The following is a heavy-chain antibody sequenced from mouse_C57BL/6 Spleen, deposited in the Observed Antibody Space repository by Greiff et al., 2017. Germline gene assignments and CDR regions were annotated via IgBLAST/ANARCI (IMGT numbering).Heavy chain of an antibody. V-gene: IGHV14-4*01. D-gene: IGHD2-5*01. Sequence: VQLKQSGAELVRPGASVKLSCTASGFNIKDDYMHWVKQRPEQGLEWIGWIDPENGDTEYASKFQGKATITADTSSNTAYLQLSSLTSEDTAVYYWTTSYYSNGGFAYWGQGTLVTVSA. CDR3: TTSYYSNGGFAY. J-gene: IGHJ3*01. CDR2: IDPENGDT. CDR1: GFNIKDDY.